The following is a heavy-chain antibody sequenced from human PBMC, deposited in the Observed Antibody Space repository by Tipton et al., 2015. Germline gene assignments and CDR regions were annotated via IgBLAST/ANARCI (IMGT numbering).Heavy chain of an antibody. V-gene: IGHV3-7*01. D-gene: IGHD3-22*01. J-gene: IGHJ4*02. Sequence: SLRLSCAASGFTFSNYWMAWVRQAPGKGLEWVANMNKDGSEKFYVDSVKGRFTISRDNANKSLYLQMDSLGAEDTAKYYCATYYYASHGPNRDWWGYFDNWGQGTLVSVSS. CDR2: MNKDGSEK. CDR3: ATYYYASHGPNRDWWGYFDN. CDR1: GFTFSNYW.